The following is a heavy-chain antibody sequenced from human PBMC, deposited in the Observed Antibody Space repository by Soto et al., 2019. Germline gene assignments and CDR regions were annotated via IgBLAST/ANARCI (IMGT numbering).Heavy chain of an antibody. CDR1: GYTFTGYY. J-gene: IGHJ5*02. Sequence: QVQLVQSGAEVKKPGASVKVSCKASGYTFTGYYMHWVRQAPGQGLEWMGWINPNSGGTNYAQKFQGGVTMTRDTSISTAYMELSRLRSDDTAVYYCARGKDNWNDVVSGWFDPWGQGTLVTVSS. D-gene: IGHD1-1*01. CDR3: ARGKDNWNDVVSGWFDP. V-gene: IGHV1-2*02. CDR2: INPNSGGT.